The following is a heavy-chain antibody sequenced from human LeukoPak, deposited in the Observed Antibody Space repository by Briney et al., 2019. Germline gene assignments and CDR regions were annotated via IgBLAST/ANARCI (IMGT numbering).Heavy chain of an antibody. CDR1: GGSFSGYY. J-gene: IGHJ4*02. CDR3: ARVRGGDTKDFDY. V-gene: IGHV4-34*01. Sequence: SETLSLTCAVYGGSFSGYYWSWIRQPPGKGLEWIGEINHSGSTNYNPSLKSRVTISVDTSKNQFSLKLSSVTAADTAVYYCARVRGGDTKDFDYWGQGTLVTVSS. D-gene: IGHD2-8*01. CDR2: INHSGST.